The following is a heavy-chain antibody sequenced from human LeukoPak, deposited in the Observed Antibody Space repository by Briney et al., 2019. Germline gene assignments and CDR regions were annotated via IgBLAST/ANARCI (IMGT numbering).Heavy chain of an antibody. CDR1: GYTFTSYD. D-gene: IGHD3-10*01. CDR3: ARRRYYGSGSNNQNWFDP. Sequence: ASVKVSCKASGYTFTSYDINWVRQATGQGLEWMGWMNPNSGSTGYAQKFQGRVTMTRNTSISTAYMELSSLRSEDTAVYYCARRRYYGSGSNNQNWFDPWGQGTLVTVSS. V-gene: IGHV1-8*01. J-gene: IGHJ5*02. CDR2: MNPNSGST.